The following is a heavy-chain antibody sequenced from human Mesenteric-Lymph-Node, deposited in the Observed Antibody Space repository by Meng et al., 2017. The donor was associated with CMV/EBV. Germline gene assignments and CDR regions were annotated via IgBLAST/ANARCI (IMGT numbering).Heavy chain of an antibody. V-gene: IGHV1-2*02. D-gene: IGHD4-23*01. CDR1: GYTFTNYY. J-gene: IGHJ5*02. Sequence: ASVKVSCKASGYTFTNYYIHWVRQAPGQGLEWMGWINPNSGGTNYAQKFQGRVTMTGDTSISTAYMELSRLRSDDTAVYYCARFDYGGNSGWFDPWGQGTLVTVSS. CDR2: INPNSGGT. CDR3: ARFDYGGNSGWFDP.